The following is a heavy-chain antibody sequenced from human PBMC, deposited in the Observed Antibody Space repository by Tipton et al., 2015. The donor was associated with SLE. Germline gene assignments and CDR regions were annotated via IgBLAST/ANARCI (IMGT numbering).Heavy chain of an antibody. CDR1: GGAVIHNY. CDR3: AREPVYYYYYMDV. J-gene: IGHJ6*03. V-gene: IGHV4-59*02. CDR2: IHSSGTT. Sequence: TLSLTCSVSGGAVIHNYWSWIRQPPGKGLEWIGYIHSSGTTNYNPSLKSRVTISVDTSKNQFSLKLSSVTAADTAVYYCAREPVYYYYYMDVWGKGTTVTVSS.